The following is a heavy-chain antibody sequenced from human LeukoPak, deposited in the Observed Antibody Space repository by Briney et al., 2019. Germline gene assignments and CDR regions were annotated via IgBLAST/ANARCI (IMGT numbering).Heavy chain of an antibody. Sequence: GASVKVSCKASGYTFTGYYMHWVRQAPEQGLEWMGWINPNSGGTKYAQKFQGRVTMTRDTSISTAYMELSSLRSDDTAVYYCARGYCSSTSRYLGDDVFDIWGQGTMVTVSS. V-gene: IGHV1-2*02. CDR2: INPNSGGT. D-gene: IGHD2-2*01. CDR1: GYTFTGYY. J-gene: IGHJ3*02. CDR3: ARGYCSSTSRYLGDDVFDI.